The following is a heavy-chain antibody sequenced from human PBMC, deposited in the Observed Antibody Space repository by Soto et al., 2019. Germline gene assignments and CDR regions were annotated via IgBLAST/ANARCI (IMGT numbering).Heavy chain of an antibody. V-gene: IGHV3-23*01. D-gene: IGHD4-17*01. CDR3: ATSHGDYDQFDY. J-gene: IGHJ4*02. Sequence: EVQLLESGGGLVQPGGSLRLSCAASGFTFSSYAMSWVRQAPGKGLEWVSAISGSGGSTYYADSVKGRFTIPRDNSKNTLYLQMNSLRAEDTAVYYCATSHGDYDQFDYWGQGNLVTVSS. CDR1: GFTFSSYA. CDR2: ISGSGGST.